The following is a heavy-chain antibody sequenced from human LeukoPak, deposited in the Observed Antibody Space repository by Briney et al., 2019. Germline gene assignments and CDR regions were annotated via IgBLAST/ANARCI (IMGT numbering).Heavy chain of an antibody. Sequence: PWETLCLSCAVCGGSFSGYYWSWIRQPPGRGLEWGWEITHSGSTNYDPSLKSRVTISVDTSKNQFSLKLSSGTAADTAVYYCAGPSTSMCRPRTTFPWGQGTMVTVSS. CDR2: ITHSGST. CDR1: GGSFSGYY. V-gene: IGHV4-34*01. CDR3: AGPSTSMCRPRTTFP. D-gene: IGHD2/OR15-2a*01. J-gene: IGHJ3*01.